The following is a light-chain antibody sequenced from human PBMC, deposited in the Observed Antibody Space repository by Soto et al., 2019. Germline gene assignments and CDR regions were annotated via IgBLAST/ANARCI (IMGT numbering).Light chain of an antibody. CDR3: QQSYSTPRT. CDR2: AAS. J-gene: IGKJ4*01. CDR1: QSISSY. Sequence: DIQMTQSPSSLSASVGDSVTITCRASQSISSYLNWYQQKPGKAPKLLIYAASSLQSGVPSRFSGSASGTDFTLTIGGLQPEDFATYYCQQSYSTPRTFGGGIKVEIK. V-gene: IGKV1-39*01.